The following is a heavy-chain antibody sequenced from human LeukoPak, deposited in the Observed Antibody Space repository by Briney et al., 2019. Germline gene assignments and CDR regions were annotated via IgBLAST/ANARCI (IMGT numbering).Heavy chain of an antibody. CDR2: IKGDGGEI. J-gene: IGHJ4*02. Sequence: GGSLRLSCAASGFTFTSYWMHWVRQAPGKGLVWVSGIKGDGGEITYADFVKGRVTISRDNAKNTVYLQLNSLRAEDTAVYYCASESTSRNWYNWGQGTLVTVSS. CDR3: ASESTSRNWYN. D-gene: IGHD6-13*01. CDR1: GFTFTSYW. V-gene: IGHV3-74*03.